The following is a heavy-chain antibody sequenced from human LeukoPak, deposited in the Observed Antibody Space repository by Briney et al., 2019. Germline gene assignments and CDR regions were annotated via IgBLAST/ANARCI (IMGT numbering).Heavy chain of an antibody. J-gene: IGHJ4*02. D-gene: IGHD6-13*01. CDR2: ISGSTTTI. CDR1: GFTFSSYS. CDR3: ARGQGPRMGSSWYYFDY. Sequence: PGGSLRLSCAASGFTFSSYSMNWVRQAPGKGLEWVSYISGSTTTIYYADSVKGRFTISRDNAKNSLYLQMNSLRAEDTAVYYCARGQGPRMGSSWYYFDYWGQGTLVTVPS. V-gene: IGHV3-48*01.